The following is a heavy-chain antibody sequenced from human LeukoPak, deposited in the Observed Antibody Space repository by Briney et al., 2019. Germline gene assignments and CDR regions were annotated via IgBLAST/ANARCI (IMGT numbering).Heavy chain of an antibody. Sequence: GESLKISCKGSGYSFTSYWIGWVRQMPGKGLEWMGIIYPGDSDTRYSPSFQGQVTISADKSISTAYLQWSSPKASDTAMYYCARATHYDYYDSSGYKYYFDYWGQGTLVTVSS. V-gene: IGHV5-51*01. CDR1: GYSFTSYW. D-gene: IGHD3-22*01. CDR3: ARATHYDYYDSSGYKYYFDY. CDR2: IYPGDSDT. J-gene: IGHJ4*02.